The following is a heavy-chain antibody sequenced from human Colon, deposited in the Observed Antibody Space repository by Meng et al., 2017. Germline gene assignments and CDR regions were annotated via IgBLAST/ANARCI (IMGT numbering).Heavy chain of an antibody. CDR1: GGSITTNNW. J-gene: IGHJ4*02. V-gene: IGHV4-4*02. CDR2: IHPSGGT. Sequence: QVHQQEPGPGLVRPSGTPSPTCAVSGGSITTNNWWSWVRQPPGKGLEWIGEIHPSGGTNYNPSLKSRVTMSIDNSKRQFSLNLSSVTAADTAVYYCARGGGCVNGVCGSLDYWGQGTLVTVSS. D-gene: IGHD2-8*01. CDR3: ARGGGCVNGVCGSLDY.